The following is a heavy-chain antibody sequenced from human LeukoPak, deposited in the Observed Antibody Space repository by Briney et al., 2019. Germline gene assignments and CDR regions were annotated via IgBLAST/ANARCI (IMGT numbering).Heavy chain of an antibody. CDR3: ASAITATQAHYYYYYYMDV. CDR2: INPNSGGT. CDR1: GYTFTGYY. Sequence: ASVKVSCKASGYTFTGYYMHWVRQAPGQGLEWMGWINPNSGGTNYAQKFQGRVTMTRDTSISTAYMELSRLRSDDTAVYYCASAITATQAHYYYYYYMDVWGKGTTVTVSS. D-gene: IGHD5-18*01. J-gene: IGHJ6*03. V-gene: IGHV1-2*02.